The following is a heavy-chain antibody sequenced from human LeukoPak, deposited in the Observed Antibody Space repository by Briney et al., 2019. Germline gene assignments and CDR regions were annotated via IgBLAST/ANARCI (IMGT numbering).Heavy chain of an antibody. CDR2: ITPILGIA. CDR3: ASPRDGYNYGTGYFDY. CDR1: GGTFSSYA. V-gene: IGHV1-69*04. J-gene: IGHJ4*02. D-gene: IGHD5-24*01. Sequence: GASVKVSCKASGGTFSSYAISWVRQAPGQGLEWMGRITPILGIANYAQKFQGRVTITADKSTSTAYMELSSLRSEDTAVYYCASPRDGYNYGTGYFDYWGQGTLVTVSS.